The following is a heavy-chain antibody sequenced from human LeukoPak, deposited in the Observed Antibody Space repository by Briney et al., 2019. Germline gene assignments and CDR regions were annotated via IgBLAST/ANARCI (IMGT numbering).Heavy chain of an antibody. Sequence: GASVKVSCKASGYTFTGYYMHWVRQAPGQGLEWMGWINPNSGGTNYAQKFQGRVTMTRDTAISTAYMELSRLRSDDTAVYYCARAPRGDYATFDYWGQGTLVTVSS. CDR1: GYTFTGYY. CDR2: INPNSGGT. D-gene: IGHD4-17*01. J-gene: IGHJ4*02. V-gene: IGHV1-2*02. CDR3: ARAPRGDYATFDY.